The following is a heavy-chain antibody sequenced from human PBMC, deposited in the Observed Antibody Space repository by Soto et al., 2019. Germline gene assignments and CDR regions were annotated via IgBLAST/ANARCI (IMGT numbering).Heavy chain of an antibody. CDR2: IIPIFGTA. J-gene: IGHJ5*02. Sequence: QVQLVQSGAEVKKPGSSVKVSCKASGGTFSSYAISWVRQAPGQGLEWMGGIIPIFGTANYAQKFQGRATITADESTSTAYMELSSLRSEDTAVYYCARDPSFGPHGHNRFDPWGEVTLVTVCS. CDR3: ARDPSFGPHGHNRFDP. V-gene: IGHV1-69*12. D-gene: IGHD3-16*01. CDR1: GGTFSSYA.